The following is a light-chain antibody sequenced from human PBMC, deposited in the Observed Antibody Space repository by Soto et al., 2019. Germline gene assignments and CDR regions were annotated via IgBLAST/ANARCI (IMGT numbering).Light chain of an antibody. CDR2: AAS. CDR1: QSISSY. J-gene: IGKJ3*01. V-gene: IGKV1-39*01. Sequence: DIQMTQSPSSLSASVGDRVTITCRASQSISSYLNWYQQKPGKAPKLLIYAASSLQSGVPSRFSGSGSVTDFTLTISSLQPEDFATYYCQQSYSTLFTFGPGTKVDI. CDR3: QQSYSTLFT.